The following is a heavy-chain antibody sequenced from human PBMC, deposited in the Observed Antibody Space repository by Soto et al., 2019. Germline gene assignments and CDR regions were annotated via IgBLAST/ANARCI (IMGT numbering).Heavy chain of an antibody. J-gene: IGHJ4*02. CDR2: IYPGDSDT. CDR1: GYSFSTYW. D-gene: IGHD3-10*01. CDR3: ARLPQFLWFGALISRAYYFNY. Sequence: PGESLKISCTGSGYSFSTYWIAWVRQMPGKGLEWMGIIYPGDSDTGYSPSFQGQVTISADTSTKTAYLQWSSLKASDTAIYYCARLPQFLWFGALISRAYYFNYWGPGTLVTVSS. V-gene: IGHV5-51*01.